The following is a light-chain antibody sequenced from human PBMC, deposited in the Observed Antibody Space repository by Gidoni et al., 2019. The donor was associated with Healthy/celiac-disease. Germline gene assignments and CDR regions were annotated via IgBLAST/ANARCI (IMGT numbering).Light chain of an antibody. CDR1: QSVSSY. CDR2: DAS. J-gene: IGKJ2*01. V-gene: IGKV3-11*01. Sequence: LVLTQSTATLSLSPGERATLSCRASQSVSSYLAWYQQKPGQAPRLLIYDASNRATGIPARFSGSGAGTDFTLTISSIEPEDFAVYYCQQRSNWPLYTFGQGTKLEIK. CDR3: QQRSNWPLYT.